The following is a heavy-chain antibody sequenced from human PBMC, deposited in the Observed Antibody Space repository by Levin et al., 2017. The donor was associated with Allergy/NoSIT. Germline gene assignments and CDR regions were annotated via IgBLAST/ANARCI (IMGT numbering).Heavy chain of an antibody. D-gene: IGHD2-8*01. CDR1: GFTFSSYS. V-gene: IGHV3-21*01. CDR2: ISSSSSYI. CDR3: ARDARYCTNGVCYSDI. J-gene: IGHJ3*02. Sequence: LSLTCAASGFTFSSYSMNWVRQAPGKGLEWVSSISSSSSYIYYADSVKGRFTISRDNAKNSLYLQMNSLRAEDTAVYYCARDARYCTNGVCYSDIWGQGTMVTVSS.